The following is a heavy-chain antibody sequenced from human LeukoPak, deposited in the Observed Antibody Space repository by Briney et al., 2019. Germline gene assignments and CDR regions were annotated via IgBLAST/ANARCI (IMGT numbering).Heavy chain of an antibody. CDR3: ARDSAGYYYGMDV. D-gene: IGHD3-10*01. Sequence: GASVNVSCKASGYTFTDYYMHWVQQAPGKGLEWMGRVDPEDGETIYAEKFQGRVTITADTSTDTAYMELSSLRSDDTAVYYCARDSAGYYYGMDVWGQGTTVTVSS. J-gene: IGHJ6*02. CDR2: VDPEDGET. V-gene: IGHV1-69-2*01. CDR1: GYTFTDYY.